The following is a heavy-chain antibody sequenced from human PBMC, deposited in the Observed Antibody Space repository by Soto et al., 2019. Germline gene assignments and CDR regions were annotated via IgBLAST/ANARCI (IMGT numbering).Heavy chain of an antibody. CDR1: GYTFTSYG. V-gene: IGHV1-18*01. Sequence: QVQLVQSGAEVKKPGASVKVSCKASGYTFTSYGISWVRQAPGQGLEWMGWISAYNGNTNYAQKLQGRVTMTTDTSTSTAYMELRSLRSDDTAVYYCARVGSYNWNYFYSYYYMDVWGKGTTVTVSS. D-gene: IGHD1-7*01. CDR2: ISAYNGNT. J-gene: IGHJ6*03. CDR3: ARVGSYNWNYFYSYYYMDV.